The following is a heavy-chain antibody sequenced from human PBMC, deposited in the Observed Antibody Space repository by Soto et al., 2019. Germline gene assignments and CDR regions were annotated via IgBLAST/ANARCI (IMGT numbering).Heavy chain of an antibody. CDR3: ARMSVEMATTYYFDS. V-gene: IGHV4-38-2*01. CDR1: DYSISSNNY. J-gene: IGHJ4*02. D-gene: IGHD5-12*01. CDR2: IHHSGST. Sequence: PSETLSLTCVVSDYSISSNNYWGWIRQPPGKGLECIGSIHHSGSTYYSPSLNSRVTVSLDTSKNQFSLKLSSVNAADTAVYYCARMSVEMATTYYFDSWRQGALVTVSS.